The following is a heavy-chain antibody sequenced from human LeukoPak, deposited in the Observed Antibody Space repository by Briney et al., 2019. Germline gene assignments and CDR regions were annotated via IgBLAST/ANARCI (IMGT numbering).Heavy chain of an antibody. Sequence: PGGSLRLSCAASGFTFSSYGMHWVRQAPGKGLGWVAVISYDGSNKYYADSVKGRFTISRDNSKNTLYLQMNSLRDEDTAVYYCAKTTVVTGYWYFDLWGRGTLVTVSS. CDR3: AKTTVVTGYWYFDL. V-gene: IGHV3-30*18. D-gene: IGHD4-23*01. J-gene: IGHJ2*01. CDR2: ISYDGSNK. CDR1: GFTFSSYG.